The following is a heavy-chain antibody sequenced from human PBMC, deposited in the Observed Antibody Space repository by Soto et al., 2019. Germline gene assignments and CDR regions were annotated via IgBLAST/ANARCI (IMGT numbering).Heavy chain of an antibody. J-gene: IGHJ5*02. V-gene: IGHV3-9*01. CDR1: GFTFDDYA. Sequence: GGSLRLSCVASGFTFDDYAMHWVRQASGKGLEWVSGISWNSDTIAYADSVKGRFTISRDNAKNSLYLQMNSLRTEDTALYYCAKDSTISAAGWFDPWGQGTLVTVSS. D-gene: IGHD6-13*01. CDR2: ISWNSDTI. CDR3: AKDSTISAAGWFDP.